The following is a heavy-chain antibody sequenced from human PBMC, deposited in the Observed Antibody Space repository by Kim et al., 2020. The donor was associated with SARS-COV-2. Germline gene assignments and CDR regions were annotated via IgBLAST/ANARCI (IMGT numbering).Heavy chain of an antibody. V-gene: IGHV3-21*01. CDR2: ISSSSSYI. D-gene: IGHD6-19*01. J-gene: IGHJ6*02. CDR1: GLTFSSYS. Sequence: GGSLRLSCAASGLTFSSYSMNWVRQAPGKGLEWVSSISSSSSYIYYADSVKGRFTISRDNAKNSLYLQMNSLRAEDTAVYYCARDYRVAGPLSLGMDVWGQVTTVTVSS. CDR3: ARDYRVAGPLSLGMDV.